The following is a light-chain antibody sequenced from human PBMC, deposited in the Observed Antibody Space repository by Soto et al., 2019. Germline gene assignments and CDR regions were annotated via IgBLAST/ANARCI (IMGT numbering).Light chain of an antibody. V-gene: IGLV2-14*01. J-gene: IGLJ1*01. CDR1: SSDVGGYNY. CDR2: DVS. CDR3: SSYTISSTLYYV. Sequence: QSALTQPASVSGSPGQSITISCTGTSSDVGGYNYVSWYQQHPGKAPKLMIYDVSNRPSGVSNRFSGSKSGNTASLTISGLQAEDVADYYCSSYTISSTLYYVFGTGTKVTVL.